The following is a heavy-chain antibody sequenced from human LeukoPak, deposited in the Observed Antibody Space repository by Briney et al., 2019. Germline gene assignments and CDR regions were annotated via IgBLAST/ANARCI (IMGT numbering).Heavy chain of an antibody. J-gene: IGHJ6*03. V-gene: IGHV4-59*01. Sequence: SETLSLTCTVSGGSISSYYWSWIRQPPGKGLEWIGYIYYSGSTNYNPSLKSRVTISVDTSKNQFSLKLSSVTAADTAVYCCARGDYFYYMDVWGKGTTVTVSS. CDR2: IYYSGST. CDR3: ARGDYFYYMDV. CDR1: GGSISSYY.